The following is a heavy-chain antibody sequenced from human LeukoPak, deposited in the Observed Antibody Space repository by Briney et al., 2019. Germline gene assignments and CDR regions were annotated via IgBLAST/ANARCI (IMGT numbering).Heavy chain of an antibody. Sequence: SETLSLTCTVSGGSISSSSYYWGWIRQPPGKGLEWIGRIYTSGSTNYNPSLKSRVTISVDTSKNQFSLKLSSVTAADTAVYYCARSTRRGSSSSSGYYYMDVWGKGTTVTVSS. CDR1: GGSISSSSYY. V-gene: IGHV4-39*07. J-gene: IGHJ6*03. CDR3: ARSTRRGSSSSSGYYYMDV. CDR2: IYTSGST. D-gene: IGHD6-6*01.